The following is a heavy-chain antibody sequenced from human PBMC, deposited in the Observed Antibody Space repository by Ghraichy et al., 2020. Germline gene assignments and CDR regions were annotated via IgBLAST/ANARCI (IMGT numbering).Heavy chain of an antibody. CDR3: NTDRLWLQLV. CDR2: IKSKSDGAII. J-gene: IGHJ4*02. V-gene: IGHV3-15*01. Sequence: GGSLRLSCAGSGFNFNDAWMTWVRQAPGKGLEWVGRIKSKSDGAIIDYAAHVKGRFTISRDDSKNTLYLQMISLKTEDTAVYYCNTDRLWLQLVWGQGTLVTVSS. CDR1: GFNFNDAW. D-gene: IGHD5-24*01.